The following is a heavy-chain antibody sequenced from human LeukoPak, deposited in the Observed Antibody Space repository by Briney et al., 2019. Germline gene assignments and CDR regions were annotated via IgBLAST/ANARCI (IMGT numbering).Heavy chain of an antibody. D-gene: IGHD6-13*01. J-gene: IGHJ4*02. CDR1: GFTFSSYG. CDR3: AKESRGKIAAAGTVIDY. Sequence: GGSLRLSCPASGFTFSSYGMHWVRQAPGEGLEWVAFIRYDGSNKYYADSVKGRFTISRDNSKNTLYLQMNSLRAEDTAVYYCAKESRGKIAAAGTVIDYWGQGTLVTVSS. V-gene: IGHV3-30*02. CDR2: IRYDGSNK.